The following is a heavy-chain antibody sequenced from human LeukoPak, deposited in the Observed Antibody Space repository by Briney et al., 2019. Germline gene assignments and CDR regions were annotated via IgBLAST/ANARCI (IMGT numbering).Heavy chain of an antibody. D-gene: IGHD6-13*01. CDR2: ISGSGGST. CDR3: AKDGARIAAAGPNFDY. V-gene: IGHV3-23*01. CDR1: GFTFSSYA. J-gene: IGHJ4*02. Sequence: GGSLRLSCAASGFTFSSYAMSWVRQAPGKGLEWVSAISGSGGSTYYADSVKGRFTISRDNSKNTLYLQMNSLRAEDTAVYYYAKDGARIAAAGPNFDYWGQGTLVTVSS.